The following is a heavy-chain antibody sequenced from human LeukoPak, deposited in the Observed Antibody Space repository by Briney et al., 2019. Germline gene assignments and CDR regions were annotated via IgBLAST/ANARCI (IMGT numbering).Heavy chain of an antibody. CDR3: ARDPPRYCSSTSCLTYYYYYGIDV. V-gene: IGHV4-4*07. CDR1: GGSISSYY. J-gene: IGHJ6*02. D-gene: IGHD2-2*01. Sequence: PSETLSLTCTVSGGSISSYYWSWIRQPAGKGLEWIGRIYTSGSTNYNPSLKSRVTMSVDTSKNQFSLKLSSVTAADTAVYYCARDPPRYCSSTSCLTYYYYYGIDVRGQGTTVTVSS. CDR2: IYTSGST.